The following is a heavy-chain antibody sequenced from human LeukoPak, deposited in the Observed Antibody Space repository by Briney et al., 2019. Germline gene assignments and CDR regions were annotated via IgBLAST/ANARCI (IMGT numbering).Heavy chain of an antibody. J-gene: IGHJ5*02. CDR2: IYTSGST. Sequence: SETLSLTCTVSGGSISSYYWSWIRQPAGKGLEWIGRIYTSGSTNYNPSLKSRVTMSVDTSKNQFSLKLSSVTAADTAVYYCARVAPAIPYNWFDPWGQGTLVTVSS. D-gene: IGHD2-21*02. V-gene: IGHV4-4*07. CDR3: ARVAPAIPYNWFDP. CDR1: GGSISSYY.